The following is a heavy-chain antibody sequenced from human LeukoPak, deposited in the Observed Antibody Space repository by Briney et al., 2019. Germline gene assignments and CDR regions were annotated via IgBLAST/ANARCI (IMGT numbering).Heavy chain of an antibody. Sequence: GSSLRLSCAASGFTFSSYGMHWVRQAPGKGLEWVAVIWYDGSNKYYADSMKGRFTISRDNSKNTLYLQMNSLRAEDTAVYYCARDLGVAAHPYIDYWGQGTLVTVSS. CDR1: GFTFSSYG. V-gene: IGHV3-33*01. J-gene: IGHJ4*02. CDR3: ARDLGVAAHPYIDY. CDR2: IWYDGSNK. D-gene: IGHD6-19*01.